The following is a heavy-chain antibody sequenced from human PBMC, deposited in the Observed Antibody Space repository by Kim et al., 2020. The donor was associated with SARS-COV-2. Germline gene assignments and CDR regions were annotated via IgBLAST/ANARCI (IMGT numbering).Heavy chain of an antibody. Sequence: ASVNVSCKASGYTFTSYDINWVRQATGQGLEWMGWMNPNSGNTGYAQKFQGRVTMTRNTSISTAYMELSSLRSEDTAVYYCAYYGDYAHAFDIWGQGTMVTVSS. CDR1: GYTFTSYD. CDR2: MNPNSGNT. V-gene: IGHV1-8*01. D-gene: IGHD4-17*01. J-gene: IGHJ3*02. CDR3: AYYGDYAHAFDI.